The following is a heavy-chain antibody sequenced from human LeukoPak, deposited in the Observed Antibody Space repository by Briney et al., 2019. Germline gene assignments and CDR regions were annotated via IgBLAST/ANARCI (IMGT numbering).Heavy chain of an antibody. CDR3: GRGRPGGFDI. Sequence: GGCLRLSCAASGFTFSSYWMHWVRQAPGKGLVWVSRINSDGSSTSYADSVKGRFTISRDNAKNTLYLQIYSLRAEDTAVYYCGRGRPGGFDIWGQGTMVTVSS. V-gene: IGHV3-74*01. CDR2: INSDGSST. J-gene: IGHJ3*02. D-gene: IGHD2-15*01. CDR1: GFTFSSYW.